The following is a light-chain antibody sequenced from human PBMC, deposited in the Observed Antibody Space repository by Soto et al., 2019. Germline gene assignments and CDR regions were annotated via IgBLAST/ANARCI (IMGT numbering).Light chain of an antibody. CDR3: QQYNNWPPLT. CDR1: QSVSSN. CDR2: AAS. V-gene: IGKV3-15*01. Sequence: EIVMTQSPATLSVSPGEGATLSCGASQSVSSNLAWYQQKPGQAPRLLIYAASTRATGIPARFSGSGSGTEFTLTISSLQSEDFAVYYCQQYNNWPPLTFGGGTKVDIK. J-gene: IGKJ4*01.